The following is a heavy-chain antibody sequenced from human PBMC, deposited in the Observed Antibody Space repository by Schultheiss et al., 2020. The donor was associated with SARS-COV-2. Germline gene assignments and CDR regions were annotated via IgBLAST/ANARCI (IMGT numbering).Heavy chain of an antibody. Sequence: SQTLSLTCTVSGGSISSYYWSWIRQPPGKGLEWIGYIYYSGSTNYNPSLKSRVTISVDTSKNQFSLKLSSVTAADTAVYYCARVSSSSGWYGVFDYWGQGTLVTVSS. V-gene: IGHV4-59*08. D-gene: IGHD6-19*01. J-gene: IGHJ4*02. CDR1: GGSISSYY. CDR2: IYYSGST. CDR3: ARVSSSSGWYGVFDY.